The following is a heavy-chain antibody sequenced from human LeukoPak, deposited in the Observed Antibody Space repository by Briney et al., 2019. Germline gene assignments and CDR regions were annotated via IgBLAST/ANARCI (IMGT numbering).Heavy chain of an antibody. J-gene: IGHJ5*02. CDR2: TYPSGST. CDR3: ARDGPMIVVVPAARFTDP. CDR1: GYSISSGYY. V-gene: IGHV4-38-2*02. Sequence: KPSETPSLTCTVSGYSISSGYYWGWIRQPPGKVRELCASTYPSGSTYYNRSLKSRVTISVDTSKNQFSLKLSSVTAADTAVYYCARDGPMIVVVPAARFTDPWGQGTLVTVSS. D-gene: IGHD2-2*01.